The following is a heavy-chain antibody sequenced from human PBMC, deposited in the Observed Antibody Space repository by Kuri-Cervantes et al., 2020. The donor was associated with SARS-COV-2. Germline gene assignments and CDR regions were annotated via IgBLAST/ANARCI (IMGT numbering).Heavy chain of an antibody. CDR3: AKDMSQQLALYYFDY. J-gene: IGHJ4*02. V-gene: IGHV3-9*01. CDR1: GFTFDDYA. D-gene: IGHD6-13*01. Sequence: SLKISCAASGFTFDDYAMHWVRQAPGKGLEWVSGISWNSGSTGYADSVKGRFTISRDNAKNSLYLQMNSLRAEDTALYYCAKDMSQQLALYYFDYWGQGTLVTVSS. CDR2: ISWNSGST.